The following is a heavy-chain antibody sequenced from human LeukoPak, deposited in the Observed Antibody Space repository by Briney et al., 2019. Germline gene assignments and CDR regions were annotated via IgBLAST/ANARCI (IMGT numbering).Heavy chain of an antibody. CDR1: GGSISSYY. V-gene: IGHV4-59*08. J-gene: IGHJ5*02. Sequence: SETLSLTCTVSGGSISSYYWSWIRQPPGKGLEWIGYIYYSGSTTYNPSLKSRVTISVDTSKNQFSLKLSSVTAADTAVYYCAGRSPNWFDPWGQGTLVTVSS. CDR2: IYYSGST. CDR3: AGRSPNWFDP.